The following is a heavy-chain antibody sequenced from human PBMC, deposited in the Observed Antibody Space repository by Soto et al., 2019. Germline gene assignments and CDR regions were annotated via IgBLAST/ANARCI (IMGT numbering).Heavy chain of an antibody. Sequence: PSETLSLTCTVSGGSIISGGYYWSWIRQHPGKGLEWIGYIYYSGSTYYNPSLKSRVTISVDTSKNQFSLKLSSVTAADTAVYYCARETDGDPDDAFDIWGQGTMVTVSS. D-gene: IGHD4-17*01. V-gene: IGHV4-31*03. J-gene: IGHJ3*02. CDR1: GGSIISGGYY. CDR3: ARETDGDPDDAFDI. CDR2: IYYSGST.